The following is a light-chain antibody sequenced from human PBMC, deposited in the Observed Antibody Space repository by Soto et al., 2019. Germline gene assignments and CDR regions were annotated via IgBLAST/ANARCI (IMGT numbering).Light chain of an antibody. J-gene: IGLJ3*02. Sequence: QSVLTQPPSVSAAPGQRVTISCSGSSSNIGSNYVSWYQQLPGTAPKLLIYDNNKRTSGIPDRFSGSKSGTSATLGITGLQTGDEADYYCETWDSNLSAGVFGGGTKLTVL. CDR3: ETWDSNLSAGV. CDR1: SSNIGSNY. V-gene: IGLV1-51*01. CDR2: DNN.